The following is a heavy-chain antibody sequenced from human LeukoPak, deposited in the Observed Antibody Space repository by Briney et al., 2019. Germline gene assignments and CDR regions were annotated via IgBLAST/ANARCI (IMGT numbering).Heavy chain of an antibody. CDR1: GCTFTGYY. CDR3: ASWGRFLEWFDDAFDI. CDR2: INPNSGGT. Sequence: ATVKVSCKASGCTFTGYYMHWVRQAPGQGLEWMGWINPNSGGTNYAQKFQGRVTMTRDTSISTAYMELSRLRSDDTAVYYCASWGRFLEWFDDAFDIWGQGTMVTVSS. J-gene: IGHJ3*02. D-gene: IGHD3-3*01. V-gene: IGHV1-2*02.